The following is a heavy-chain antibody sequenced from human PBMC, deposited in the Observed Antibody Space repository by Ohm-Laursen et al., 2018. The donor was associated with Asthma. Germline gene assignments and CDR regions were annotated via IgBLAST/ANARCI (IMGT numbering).Heavy chain of an antibody. J-gene: IGHJ4*02. CDR3: ARDVMEWYLPAFDF. CDR2: GGSYYDGGLK. V-gene: IGHV3-30-3*01. D-gene: IGHD3-3*01. Sequence: SLRPSCSASGFTFRSYAMHWVRQAPGKGLEWVAVGGSYYDGGLKYYADSANGRFTVSRDDSKNTLYLQMNSLRPDDTAVYYCARDVMEWYLPAFDFWGQGTLVTVSS. CDR1: GFTFRSYA.